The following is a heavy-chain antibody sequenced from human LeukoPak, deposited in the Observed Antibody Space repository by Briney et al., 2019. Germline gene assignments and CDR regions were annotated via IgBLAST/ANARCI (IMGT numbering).Heavy chain of an antibody. CDR2: ISWNSGSI. D-gene: IGHD6-6*01. J-gene: IGHJ4*02. V-gene: IGHV3-9*01. CDR3: AKDIYSSSRIGGVFDY. CDR1: GFTFDGYA. Sequence: GRSLRLSCAASGFTFDGYAMYCFRHAPGKGLEWVSGISWNSGSIGYADSVKGRFTISRDNAKNSLYLQMNSLRAEDTALYYCAKDIYSSSRIGGVFDYWGQGTLVTVSS.